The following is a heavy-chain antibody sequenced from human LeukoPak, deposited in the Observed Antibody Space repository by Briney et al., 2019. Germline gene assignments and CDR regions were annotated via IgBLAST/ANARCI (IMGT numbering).Heavy chain of an antibody. J-gene: IGHJ3*02. D-gene: IGHD2-15*01. CDR1: GYTFTNYG. CDR3: ARDFVGVCSGGSCYLDAFDI. Sequence: ASVKVSCKASGYTFTNYGVSWVRQAPGQGLEWMGWISAYNGNTNYARNLQGRVTMTTDTSTSTAYMELRSLRSDDTAVYYCARDFVGVCSGGSCYLDAFDIWGQGTMVTVSS. V-gene: IGHV1-18*01. CDR2: ISAYNGNT.